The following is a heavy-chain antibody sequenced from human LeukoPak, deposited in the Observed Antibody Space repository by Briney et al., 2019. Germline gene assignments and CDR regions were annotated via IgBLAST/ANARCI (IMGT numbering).Heavy chain of an antibody. CDR1: GFTFSSYG. V-gene: IGHV3-30*02. J-gene: IGHJ4*02. CDR2: IRYDGSNK. Sequence: GGSLRLSCAASGFTFSSYGMHWVRQAPGKGLEWVAFIRYDGSNKYYADSVKGRFTISRDNAKNSLYLQMNSLRAEDTAVYFCARDTMGATDYWGQGTLVTVSS. D-gene: IGHD1-26*01. CDR3: ARDTMGATDY.